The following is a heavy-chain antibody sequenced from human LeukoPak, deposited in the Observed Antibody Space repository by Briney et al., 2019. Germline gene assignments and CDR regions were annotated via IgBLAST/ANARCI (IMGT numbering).Heavy chain of an antibody. Sequence: ASVKVSCKASGYTFTGYYMHWVRQAPGQGLEWMGWINPNSGGTNYAQKFQGRVTMTGDTSISTAYMELSRLRSDDTAVYYCARTSRWTNYYDSSGYYDYWGQGTLVTVSS. CDR1: GYTFTGYY. D-gene: IGHD3-22*01. J-gene: IGHJ4*02. V-gene: IGHV1-2*02. CDR2: INPNSGGT. CDR3: ARTSRWTNYYDSSGYYDY.